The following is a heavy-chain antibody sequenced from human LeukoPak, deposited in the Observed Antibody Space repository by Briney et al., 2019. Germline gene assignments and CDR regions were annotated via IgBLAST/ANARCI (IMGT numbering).Heavy chain of an antibody. Sequence: ASVKVSCKASGYTFTGYYMHWVRQAPGQGLEWMGWINPNSGGTNYAQKFQGRVTMTRDTSISTAYMELSRLRSDDTAVYYCASRIVRGTSDYYYYMDVWGKGTTVTISS. V-gene: IGHV1-2*02. CDR3: ASRIVRGTSDYYYYMDV. J-gene: IGHJ6*03. CDR1: GYTFTGYY. CDR2: INPNSGGT. D-gene: IGHD3-10*01.